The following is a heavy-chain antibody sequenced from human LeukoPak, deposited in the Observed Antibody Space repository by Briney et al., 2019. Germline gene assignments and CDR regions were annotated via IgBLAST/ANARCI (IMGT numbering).Heavy chain of an antibody. Sequence: GGSLRLSCAASGFTFSSYSMNWVRQAPGKGLEWVSYISSSGSTIYYADSVKGRFTISRDNAKNSLYLQMNSLRAEDTAVYYCARGQYCSSTSCYTGGFDYWGQGTLVTVSS. J-gene: IGHJ4*02. V-gene: IGHV3-48*04. CDR2: ISSSGSTI. CDR1: GFTFSSYS. CDR3: ARGQYCSSTSCYTGGFDY. D-gene: IGHD2-2*02.